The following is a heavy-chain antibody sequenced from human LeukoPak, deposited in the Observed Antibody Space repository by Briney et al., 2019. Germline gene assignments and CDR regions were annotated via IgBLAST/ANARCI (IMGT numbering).Heavy chain of an antibody. Sequence: ASVKVSCKASGYTFTGYYMHWVRQAPGQGLEWMGWINPNSGGTNYAQKFQGRVTMTRDTSISTAYMELSRLRSEDTAVYYCAGGGYDYVWGSYRYGEPPPYYFDYWGQGTLVTVSS. J-gene: IGHJ4*02. CDR1: GYTFTGYY. V-gene: IGHV1-2*02. D-gene: IGHD3-16*02. CDR3: AGGGYDYVWGSYRYGEPPPYYFDY. CDR2: INPNSGGT.